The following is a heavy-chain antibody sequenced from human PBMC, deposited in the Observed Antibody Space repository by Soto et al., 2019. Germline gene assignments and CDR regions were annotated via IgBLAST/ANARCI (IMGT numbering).Heavy chain of an antibody. V-gene: IGHV4-31*03. CDR1: GGSINTGGYY. CDR2: IYHSGMT. Sequence: HVQLQVSGRVLVKPSQTLSLTCTVSGGSINTGGYYWSWIRQHPGRGLEWIGYIYHSGMTFSNPSLQSRAAISIDTSKNKFSLKLSSVTAADTAVYYCATVRWELHDAFDIWGQGTMVSVSS. CDR3: ATVRWELHDAFDI. D-gene: IGHD1-7*01. J-gene: IGHJ3*02.